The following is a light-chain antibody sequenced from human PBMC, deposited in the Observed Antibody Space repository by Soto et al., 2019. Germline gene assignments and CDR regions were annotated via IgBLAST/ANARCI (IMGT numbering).Light chain of an antibody. J-gene: IGKJ5*01. CDR2: GAS. V-gene: IGKV3-20*01. Sequence: EIVLTQSPGTLSLSPGERATLSCRASQSVSSNYLAWYQQKPGQAPRLLIYGASSRATGIPDRFSGSGSGTDYTLTISRLEPEDFAVYYCQKYCSTPLVTFGQGTRLEIK. CDR1: QSVSSNY. CDR3: QKYCSTPLVT.